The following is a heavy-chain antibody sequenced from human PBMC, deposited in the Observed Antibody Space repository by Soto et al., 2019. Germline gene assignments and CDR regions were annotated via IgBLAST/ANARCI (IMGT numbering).Heavy chain of an antibody. J-gene: IGHJ4*02. D-gene: IGHD3-3*01. V-gene: IGHV4-34*01. Sequence: SETLSLTCAVYGGSFSGYYWSWIRQPPGKGLEWIGEINHSGSTNYNPSLKSRVTISVDTSKNQFSLKLSSVTAADTAVYYCARSSVRIRKFDYWGQGTLVTVSS. CDR1: GGSFSGYY. CDR2: INHSGST. CDR3: ARSSVRIRKFDY.